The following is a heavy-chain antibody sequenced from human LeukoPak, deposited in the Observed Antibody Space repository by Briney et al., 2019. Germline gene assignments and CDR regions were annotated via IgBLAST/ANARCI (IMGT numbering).Heavy chain of an antibody. CDR2: ISGSGAST. CDR1: GFTFSSYA. CDR3: AKSAYYYGSGSYFPFDC. D-gene: IGHD3-10*01. J-gene: IGHJ4*02. Sequence: GGSLRLSCAASGFTFSSYAMSWVRQAPGKGLEWVSAISGSGASTYFADSVKGRFTISRDNSKSTLDLQMNSLRAEDTAVYYCAKSAYYYGSGSYFPFDCWGQGTLVTVSS. V-gene: IGHV3-23*01.